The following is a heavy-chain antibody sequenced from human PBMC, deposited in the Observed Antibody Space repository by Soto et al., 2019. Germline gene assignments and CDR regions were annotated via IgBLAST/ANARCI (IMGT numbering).Heavy chain of an antibody. CDR3: SKGWDASIADAFDI. J-gene: IGHJ3*02. V-gene: IGHV3-23*01. Sequence: EVQVLESGGGLVQPGGSLTLTCTGSGFTFSTSSISWLRHAPGTALEWVSSISDNSGTRFYADSVKGRFTTSRDNSKDPVDLQTNNLRAEDTALYYCSKGWDASIADAFDIRGQGPMVCVSS. D-gene: IGHD1-26*01. CDR2: ISDNSGTR. CDR1: GFTFSTSS.